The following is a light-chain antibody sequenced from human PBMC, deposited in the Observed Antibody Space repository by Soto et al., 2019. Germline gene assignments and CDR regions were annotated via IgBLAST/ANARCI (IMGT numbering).Light chain of an antibody. CDR2: DVS. V-gene: IGLV2-14*01. CDR1: SSDVGGYNS. CDR3: SSYTSITALV. Sequence: QSALTQPASVSGSPGQSITISCTGTSSDVGGYNSVSWYQQHPGKVPKIMVYDVSIRPSGVPDRFSGSKSGNTASLTISGLQTEDEAAYYCSSYTSITALVFGTGTKLTLL. J-gene: IGLJ1*01.